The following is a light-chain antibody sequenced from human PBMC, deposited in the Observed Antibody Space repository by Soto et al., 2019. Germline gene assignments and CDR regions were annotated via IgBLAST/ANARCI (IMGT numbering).Light chain of an antibody. CDR1: QSVSSRH. Sequence: ETVLTQSPGTLSLSPGERATLSCRASQSVSSRHLAWYQQKPGQAPRLLIYVTSSRATGIPDRFSGSGSGTDFTLTISRLEPEDVAVYYCQQYGSSPTFGQGTKVEIK. J-gene: IGKJ1*01. CDR3: QQYGSSPT. V-gene: IGKV3-20*01. CDR2: VTS.